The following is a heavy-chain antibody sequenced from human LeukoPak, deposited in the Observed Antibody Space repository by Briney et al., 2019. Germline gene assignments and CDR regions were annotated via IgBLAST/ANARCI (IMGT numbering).Heavy chain of an antibody. Sequence: ASVKVSCKASGYTFTSYYMHWVRQAPEQGLEWMGIINPSGGSTSYAQKFQGRVTMTRDTSTSTVYMELSSLRSEDTAVYYCARDLQMNYYDSSGYYYHDAFDIWGQGTMVTVSS. CDR1: GYTFTSYY. J-gene: IGHJ3*02. V-gene: IGHV1-46*01. D-gene: IGHD3-22*01. CDR3: ARDLQMNYYDSSGYYYHDAFDI. CDR2: INPSGGST.